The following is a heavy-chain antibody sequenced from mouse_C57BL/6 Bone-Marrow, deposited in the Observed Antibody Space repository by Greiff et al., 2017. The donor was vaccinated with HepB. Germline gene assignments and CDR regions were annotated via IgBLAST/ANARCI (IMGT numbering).Heavy chain of an antibody. Sequence: EVKLQQSGAELVRPGASVKLSCTASGFNIKDDYMHWVKQRPEQGLEWIGWIDPENGDTEYASKFQGKATITADTSSNTAYLQLSSLTSEDTAVYYCTTNPFIGDYAMDYWGQGTSVTVSS. CDR3: TTNPFIGDYAMDY. V-gene: IGHV14-4*01. CDR1: GFNIKDDY. D-gene: IGHD1-1*01. CDR2: IDPENGDT. J-gene: IGHJ4*01.